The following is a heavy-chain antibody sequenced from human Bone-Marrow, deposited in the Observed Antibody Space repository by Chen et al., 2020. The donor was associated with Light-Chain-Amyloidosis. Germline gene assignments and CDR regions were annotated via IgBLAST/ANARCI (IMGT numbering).Heavy chain of an antibody. CDR3: AKEPSRHMVRGEPELDY. D-gene: IGHD3-10*01. V-gene: IGHV3-7*01. CDR1: GFTFSDYW. Sequence: EGQLVQSGGGLVQPGGSLRLSCEASGFTFSDYWMSWVRQAPGKGLEWVANIKQSGSDKDYLESVKGRFTISRDNSKNTLYLQMNSLRAEDTAVYYCAKEPSRHMVRGEPELDYWGQGTLVTVSS. CDR2: IKQSGSDK. J-gene: IGHJ4*02.